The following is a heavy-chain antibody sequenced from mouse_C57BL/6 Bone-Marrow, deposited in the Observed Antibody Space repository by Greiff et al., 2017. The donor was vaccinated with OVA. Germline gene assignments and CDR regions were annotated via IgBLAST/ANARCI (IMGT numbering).Heavy chain of an antibody. CDR1: GFSLTSYG. CDR3: AKNFGSSPVRYAMDY. Sequence: VKLMESGPGLVQPSQSLSITCTVSGFSLTSYGVHWVRQPPGKGLEWLGVIWSGGSTDYNAAFISRLSISKDNSKSQVFFKMNSLQADDTAIYYCAKNFGSSPVRYAMDYWGQGTSVTVSS. D-gene: IGHD1-1*01. CDR2: IWSGGST. J-gene: IGHJ4*01. V-gene: IGHV2-4*01.